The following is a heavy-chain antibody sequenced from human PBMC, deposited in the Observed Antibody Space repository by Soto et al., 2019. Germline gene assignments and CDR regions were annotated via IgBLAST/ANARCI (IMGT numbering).Heavy chain of an antibody. CDR1: GFTFSSYA. CDR3: ARDARTGTHWYFDL. J-gene: IGHJ2*01. Sequence: QVQLVESGGGVVQPGRSLRLSCAASGFTFSSYAMHWVRQAPGKGLEWVAAISYDGSDKYYADSMKGQFTISRDNSKNTVYLQMNSLRAEDTAVYYCARDARTGTHWYFDLWGRGTLVTVSS. D-gene: IGHD1-7*01. V-gene: IGHV3-30-3*01. CDR2: ISYDGSDK.